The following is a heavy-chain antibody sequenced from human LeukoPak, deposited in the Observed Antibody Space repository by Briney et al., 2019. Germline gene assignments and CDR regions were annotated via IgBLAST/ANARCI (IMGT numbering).Heavy chain of an antibody. CDR1: GYPFTSYY. D-gene: IGHD4-17*01. V-gene: IGHV1-46*01. J-gene: IGHJ5*02. CDR3: ARGGRTYGDHKNNWLDL. Sequence: ASVKVSCKASGYPFTSYYMYWVRQAPGPGLEWMGIVDPSGGSTSYAQKFQGRVSMTRDTSTRTVYMELSSLRSEDTAVYYCARGGRTYGDHKNNWLDLWGQGALVTVSS. CDR2: VDPSGGST.